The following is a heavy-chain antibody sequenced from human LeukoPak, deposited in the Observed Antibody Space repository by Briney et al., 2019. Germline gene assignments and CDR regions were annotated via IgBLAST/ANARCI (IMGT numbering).Heavy chain of an antibody. CDR1: GFTVSSNY. D-gene: IGHD3-22*01. V-gene: IGHV3-53*01. Sequence: PGGSLRLSCAASGFTVSSNYMNWVLQAPGKGLEWVSVIYSGGSTYYADSVKGRFTISRDNSKNTLYLQMNSLRVEDTAVYYCARDYYRGAFDIWGRGTMVTVSS. CDR2: IYSGGST. J-gene: IGHJ3*02. CDR3: ARDYYRGAFDI.